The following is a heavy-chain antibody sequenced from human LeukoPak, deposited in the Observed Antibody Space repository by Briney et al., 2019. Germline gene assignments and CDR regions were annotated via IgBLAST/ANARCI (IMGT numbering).Heavy chain of an antibody. CDR2: ISGSGGTT. D-gene: IGHD3-10*01. Sequence: GGSLLLSCAASGFIFSNYAMAWARLPPGKGLEWVSAISGSGGTTYYTDSVKGRFTISRDSSTNTLYLQLSSLRAEDTAIYYCARGGSVFAYFFDYWGQGTLVTVSS. CDR1: GFIFSNYA. CDR3: ARGGSVFAYFFDY. V-gene: IGHV3-23*01. J-gene: IGHJ4*02.